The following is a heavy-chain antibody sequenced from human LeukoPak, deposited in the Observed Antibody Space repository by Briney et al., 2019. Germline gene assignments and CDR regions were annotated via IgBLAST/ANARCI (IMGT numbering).Heavy chain of an antibody. CDR1: GFTFSSYW. CDR2: IKQDGSEK. J-gene: IGHJ4*02. CDR3: ARDWYYYDSSGQNGYYFDY. Sequence: GGSLRLSCAASGFTFSSYWMSWVREAPGKGLEWVANIKQDGSEKYYVDSVKGRFTISRDNAKNSLYLQMNSLRAEDTAVYYCARDWYYYDSSGQNGYYFDYWGQGTLVTVSS. D-gene: IGHD3-22*01. V-gene: IGHV3-7*01.